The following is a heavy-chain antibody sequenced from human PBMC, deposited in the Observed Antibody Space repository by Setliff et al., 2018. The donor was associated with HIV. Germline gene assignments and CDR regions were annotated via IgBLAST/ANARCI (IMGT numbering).Heavy chain of an antibody. CDR2: INTYTGNP. J-gene: IGHJ4*02. CDR3: ARDGYYYDSSGHLAYYFDY. Sequence: ASVKVSCKAYGHTYNAYGITWVRQAPGQGLEWMGWINTYTGNPTYAQDFTGRFVFSLDTSVSTAYLQISSLKAEDIAVYYCARDGYYYDSSGHLAYYFDYWGQGTLVTVSS. V-gene: IGHV7-4-1*02. CDR1: GHTYNAYG. D-gene: IGHD3-22*01.